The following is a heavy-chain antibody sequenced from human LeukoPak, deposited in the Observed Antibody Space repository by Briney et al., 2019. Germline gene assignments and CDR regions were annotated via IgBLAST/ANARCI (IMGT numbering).Heavy chain of an antibody. CDR3: ARDGGQQALDY. V-gene: IGHV3-21*01. J-gene: IGHJ4*02. CDR2: ISSSSSYI. Sequence: GGSLRLSWAASGFTFSSYSMNWVRQAPGKGLEWVSSISSSSSYIYYADSVKGRFTISRDNAKNSLYLQMNSLRAEDTAVYYCARDGGQQALDYWGQGTLVTVSS. CDR1: GFTFSSYS. D-gene: IGHD6-13*01.